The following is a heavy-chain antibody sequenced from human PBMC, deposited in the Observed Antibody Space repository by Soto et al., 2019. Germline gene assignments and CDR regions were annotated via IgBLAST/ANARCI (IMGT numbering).Heavy chain of an antibody. CDR2: IYWDDDK. D-gene: IGHD2-15*01. Sequence: QITLKGSGPTLMKPTQTLTQTCTFAGFSLSTRGEGVGWIRQPPGKALEWLALIYWDDDKRYSPSLKSRLTITKDTSKNQVVLTMINMDPVDTATYYCAHRPSYCSGGSCYSGFDYWGQGTLVTVSS. CDR3: AHRPSYCSGGSCYSGFDY. J-gene: IGHJ4*02. CDR1: GFSLSTRGEG. V-gene: IGHV2-5*02.